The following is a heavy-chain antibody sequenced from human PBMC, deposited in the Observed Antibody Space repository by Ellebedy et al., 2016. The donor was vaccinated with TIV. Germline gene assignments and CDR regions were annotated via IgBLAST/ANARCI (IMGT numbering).Heavy chain of an antibody. Sequence: GESLKISCAASGFTFSDYYMSWIRQAPGKELEWVSTITGTGGGDNTYYADSVRGRFTISRDDSKNTLYLQMNSLRAEDTAVYYCAKDDDVSVRIRFDPWGQGTLVTVSS. CDR1: GFTFSDYY. CDR3: AKDDDVSVRIRFDP. CDR2: ITGTGGGDNT. V-gene: IGHV3-23*01. D-gene: IGHD3-16*01. J-gene: IGHJ5*02.